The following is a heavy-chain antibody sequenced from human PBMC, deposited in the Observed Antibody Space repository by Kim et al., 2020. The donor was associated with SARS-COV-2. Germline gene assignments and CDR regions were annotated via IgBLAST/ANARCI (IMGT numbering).Heavy chain of an antibody. D-gene: IGHD2-2*01. CDR3: ARDIVVVPAAGAFDI. V-gene: IGHV1-46*01. Sequence: QKFQGRVTMTRDTSTSTVSMELSSLRSEDTAVYYCARDIVVVPAAGAFDIWGQGTMVTVSS. J-gene: IGHJ3*02.